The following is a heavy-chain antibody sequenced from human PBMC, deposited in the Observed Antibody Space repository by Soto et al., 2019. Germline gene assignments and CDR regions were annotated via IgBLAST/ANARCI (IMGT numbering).Heavy chain of an antibody. CDR3: AKGAVAGTPTSYYYYGMDV. CDR1: GGSFRTYS. CDR2: IIPIFGTV. V-gene: IGHV1-69*12. Sequence: QVQLLQSGAEVKKPGSSVRVSCEASGGSFRTYSISWVRQAPGQGLEWMGEIIPIFGTVNYAQKFQGRVTITADEPTPTVYMDLRSLRSEDTAGYYCAKGAVAGTPTSYYYYGMDVWGQGTTVTVSS. D-gene: IGHD6-19*01. J-gene: IGHJ6*02.